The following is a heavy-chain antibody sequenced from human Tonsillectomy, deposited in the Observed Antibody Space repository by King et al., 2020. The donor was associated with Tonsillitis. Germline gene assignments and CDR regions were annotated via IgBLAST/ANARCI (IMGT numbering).Heavy chain of an antibody. CDR1: GSSIRSGYF. J-gene: IGHJ4*02. Sequence: VQLQESGPGLVKTSETLSLTCAVSGSSIRSGYFWAWIRQPPGRGLQWLASIYDTGKTYYSQSLKTRVTISVDTSKHHFSLNLTSVTAADTGLYYCVSFGYGLRRADYWGQGTLVTVSS. V-gene: IGHV4-38-2*01. CDR3: VSFGYGLRRADY. D-gene: IGHD5-18*01. CDR2: IYDTGKT.